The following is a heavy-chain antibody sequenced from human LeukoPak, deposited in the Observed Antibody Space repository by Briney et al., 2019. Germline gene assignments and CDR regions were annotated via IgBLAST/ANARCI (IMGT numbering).Heavy chain of an antibody. D-gene: IGHD3/OR15-3a*01. CDR3: ARGKDSPGY. J-gene: IGHJ4*02. CDR1: GFTFSDYY. V-gene: IGHV3-11*06. Sequence: PGGSLRPSCAASGFTFSDYYMSWIRQAPGKGLEWVAYISGSSRYTDYADSVKGRFTISRDNAKKSLYLQMSSLRAEDTAVYYCARGKDSPGYWGQGTLVTVSS. CDR2: ISGSSRYT.